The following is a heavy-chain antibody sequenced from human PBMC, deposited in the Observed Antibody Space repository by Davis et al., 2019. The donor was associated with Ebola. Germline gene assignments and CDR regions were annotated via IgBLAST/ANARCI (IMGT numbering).Heavy chain of an antibody. CDR1: GFTFSSYD. J-gene: IGHJ4*02. CDR3: LRDRGLINWDVERLDY. D-gene: IGHD1-1*01. Sequence: GESLKISCTASGFTFSSYDMTWVSQAPGKGLEWVGNINKAGSEKNYVASVKDRFTISRDNAKNSLSLEMNSLRAEDTAVYYCLRDRGLINWDVERLDYWGQGTLVTVS. V-gene: IGHV3-7*01. CDR2: INKAGSEK.